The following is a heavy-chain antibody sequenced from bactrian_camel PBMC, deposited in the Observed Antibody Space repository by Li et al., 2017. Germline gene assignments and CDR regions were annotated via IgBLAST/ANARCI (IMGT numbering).Heavy chain of an antibody. Sequence: HVQLVESGGGLVQPGGSLRLSCAASGFTFSRYGVSWVRQAPGKGLEWVSGIYHDGSNTYYADFVKGRCTIARDNTKNTVYLQMISLESEVTALYYCAAGPWYTDEYKYWGQGTQVTVS. V-gene: IGHV3S6*01. J-gene: IGHJ4*01. CDR1: GFTFSRYG. CDR3: AAGPWYTDEYKY. CDR2: IYHDGSNT. D-gene: IGHD6*01.